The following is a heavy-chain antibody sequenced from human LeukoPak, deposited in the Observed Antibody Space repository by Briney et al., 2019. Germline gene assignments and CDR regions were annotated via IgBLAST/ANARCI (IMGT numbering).Heavy chain of an antibody. V-gene: IGHV3-30*04. Sequence: PGRSLRLSCAASGFTFSSYAMHWVRQAPGKGLEWVAVVSYDGSNKYYADSVKGRFTISRDNSKNTLYLQMNSLRAEDTAVYYCAKEPRQWLAYYYYGMDVWGQGTTVTVSS. CDR2: VSYDGSNK. CDR3: AKEPRQWLAYYYYGMDV. CDR1: GFTFSSYA. D-gene: IGHD6-19*01. J-gene: IGHJ6*02.